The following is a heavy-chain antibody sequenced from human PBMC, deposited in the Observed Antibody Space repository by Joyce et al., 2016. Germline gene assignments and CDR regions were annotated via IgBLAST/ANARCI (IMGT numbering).Heavy chain of an antibody. Sequence: EVQLVESGGGLVQPGGSLRLSCVASGLTFSDYSMNWVRRAPGKVLEWFSYINSGSSSIYYADSWKGRFTISRDNAKNSLYLQMNSLGAEDTAVYYCAVRAGTYSFDCWGQGTLVTVSS. D-gene: IGHD1-1*01. V-gene: IGHV3-48*04. CDR3: AVRAGTYSFDC. CDR1: GLTFSDYS. J-gene: IGHJ4*02. CDR2: INSGSSSI.